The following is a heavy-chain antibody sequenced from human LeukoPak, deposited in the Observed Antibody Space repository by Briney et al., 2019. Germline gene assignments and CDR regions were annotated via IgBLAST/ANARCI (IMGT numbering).Heavy chain of an antibody. J-gene: IGHJ4*02. CDR1: GGSISSGGYY. V-gene: IGHV4-31*03. D-gene: IGHD6-6*01. Sequence: SETLSLTCTVSGGSISSGGYYWSWIRQHPGKGLEWIGYIYYSGSTYYNPSLKSRVTISVDTSKNQFSLELSSVTAADTAVYYCARFYSSSQSSYFDYWGQGTLVTVSS. CDR2: IYYSGST. CDR3: ARFYSSSQSSYFDY.